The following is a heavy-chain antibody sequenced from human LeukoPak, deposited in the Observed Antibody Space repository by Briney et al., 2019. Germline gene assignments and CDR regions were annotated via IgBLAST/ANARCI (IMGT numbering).Heavy chain of an antibody. J-gene: IGHJ4*02. D-gene: IGHD2-2*01. V-gene: IGHV1-2*02. CDR3: ARDRMGDCATTSCYLAY. Sequence: ASVSVSCKASVYTFTVYYLHWVRQAPGQGLEWVGWINPNRGDTNYTQKFQGRVTMTRDTSITTAYMELSRLTSDDTAIYYCARDRMGDCATTSCYLAYWGQGTLVTVSS. CDR2: INPNRGDT. CDR1: VYTFTVYY.